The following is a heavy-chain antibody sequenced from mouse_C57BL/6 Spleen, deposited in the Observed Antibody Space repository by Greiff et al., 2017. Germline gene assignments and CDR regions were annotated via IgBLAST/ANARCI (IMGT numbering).Heavy chain of an antibody. D-gene: IGHD3-1*01. CDR1: GYAFSSSW. J-gene: IGHJ3*01. CDR3: ARGATAY. V-gene: IGHV1-82*01. CDR2: IYPGDGDT. Sequence: VKLQQSGPELVKPGASVKISCKASGYAFSSSWMNWVKQRPGKGLEWIGRIYPGDGDTNYNGKFKGKATLTADKSSSTAYMQLSSLTSEDSAVYFCARGATAYWGQGTLVTVSA.